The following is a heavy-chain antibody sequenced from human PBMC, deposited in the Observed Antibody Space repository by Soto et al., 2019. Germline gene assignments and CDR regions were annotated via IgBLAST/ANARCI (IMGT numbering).Heavy chain of an antibody. CDR3: ARGFIAAPPTGYFDD. CDR1: GGSISSGGYY. Sequence: SETLSLTCTVSGGSISSGGYYWSWIRQHPGKGLEWIGYIYYSGSTYYNPSLKSRVTISVDTSKNQFSLKLSSVTAADTAVYYCARGFIAAPPTGYFDDWGQGTLVTVSS. D-gene: IGHD6-6*01. V-gene: IGHV4-31*03. J-gene: IGHJ4*02. CDR2: IYYSGST.